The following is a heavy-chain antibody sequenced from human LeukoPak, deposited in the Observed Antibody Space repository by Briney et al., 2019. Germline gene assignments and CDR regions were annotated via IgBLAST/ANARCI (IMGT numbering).Heavy chain of an antibody. J-gene: IGHJ4*02. CDR2: INPNSGGT. V-gene: IGHV1-2*02. CDR1: GYTFTGCY. CDR3: ARELLWFGELIDY. D-gene: IGHD3-10*01. Sequence: ASVKVSCKASGYTFTGCYVHWVRQAPGQGLEWMGWINPNSGGTNYAQKFQGRVTMTRDTSISTAYMELSRLRSDDTAVYYCARELLWFGELIDYWGQGTLVTVSS.